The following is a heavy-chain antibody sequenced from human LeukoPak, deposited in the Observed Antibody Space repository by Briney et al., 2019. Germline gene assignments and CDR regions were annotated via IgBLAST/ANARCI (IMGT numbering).Heavy chain of an antibody. Sequence: GASVKVSCTASGYTFTTYGISWVRLAPGQGLEWMGWISAYNVNTNYAQQFQGRVTMTTDTSMSTAYMELRSLRSDDTAVYYCARDLIAVRPGWFDRWGQGSLVTVSS. CDR1: GYTFTTYG. D-gene: IGHD6-6*01. CDR3: ARDLIAVRPGWFDR. CDR2: ISAYNVNT. V-gene: IGHV1-18*01. J-gene: IGHJ5*02.